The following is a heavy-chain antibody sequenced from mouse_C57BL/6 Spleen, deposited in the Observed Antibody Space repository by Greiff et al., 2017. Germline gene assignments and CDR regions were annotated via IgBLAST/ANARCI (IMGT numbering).Heavy chain of an antibody. CDR3: ARGYYGIYYAMDY. D-gene: IGHD1-2*01. CDR1: GYTFTSYW. CDR2: IHPNSGST. J-gene: IGHJ4*01. V-gene: IGHV1-64*01. Sequence: QVQLQQPGAELVKPGASVKLSCKASGYTFTSYWMHWVKQRPGQGLEWIGMIHPNSGSTNYNEKFKSKATLTVDKSSSTAYMQLSSLTSEDSAVXYCARGYYGIYYAMDYWGQGTSVTVSS.